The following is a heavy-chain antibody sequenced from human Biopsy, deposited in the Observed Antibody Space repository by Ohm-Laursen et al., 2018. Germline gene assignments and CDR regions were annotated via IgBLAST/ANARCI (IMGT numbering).Heavy chain of an antibody. Sequence: SDTLSLTCAVSGGSISSATNYWGWICQPPGKGLEWIGSIFYGGITYYNPSLKSRVTISVDTSKNQFSLNLSSVTGAETAVYYCARHPTGFWFDPWGQGTLVTVSS. J-gene: IGHJ5*02. CDR3: ARHPTGFWFDP. CDR2: IFYGGIT. V-gene: IGHV4-39*01. CDR1: GGSISSATNY.